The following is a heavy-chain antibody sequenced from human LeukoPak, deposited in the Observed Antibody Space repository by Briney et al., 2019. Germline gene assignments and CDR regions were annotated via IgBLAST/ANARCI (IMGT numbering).Heavy chain of an antibody. CDR3: AKGTSSGWYYFDY. CDR2: IYHSGDT. CDR1: GYSITSGYY. J-gene: IGHJ4*02. D-gene: IGHD6-19*01. Sequence: PSETLSLTCIVSGYSITSGYYWGWIRQPPGKGLEWIGSIYHSGDTYYNPSLKSRVTISVDTSKNQFSLKLDSVTAADTAVYYCAKGTSSGWYYFDYRGQGTLVTVPS. V-gene: IGHV4-38-2*02.